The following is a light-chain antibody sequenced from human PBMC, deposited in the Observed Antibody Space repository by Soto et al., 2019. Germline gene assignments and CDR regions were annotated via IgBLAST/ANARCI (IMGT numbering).Light chain of an antibody. CDR1: TSVSSY. J-gene: IGKJ1*01. CDR3: QQRSNWPWT. V-gene: IGKV3-11*01. CDR2: DAT. Sequence: EIVLTQSPATLSLSPGEKATLSCRASTSVSSYSDRYQQKPGQAPRLLMYDATIRATGIPVRFSGTGSTTDFTPTITSLEPEDFAVYYCQQRSNWPWTFGQGTKVEIK.